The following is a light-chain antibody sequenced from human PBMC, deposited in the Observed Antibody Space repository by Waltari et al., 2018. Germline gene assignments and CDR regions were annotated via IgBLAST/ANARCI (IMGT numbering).Light chain of an antibody. V-gene: IGKV3-20*01. Sequence: PGERATLSCKASQSIASNSLAWYQQTPGQAPRLLIYGAFTRATGIPDRFSGDGSGTDFTLTISRLEPEDFAVYYCQHYRFPPITFGQGTRLDIK. CDR2: GAF. CDR3: QHYRFPPIT. CDR1: QSIASNS. J-gene: IGKJ5*01.